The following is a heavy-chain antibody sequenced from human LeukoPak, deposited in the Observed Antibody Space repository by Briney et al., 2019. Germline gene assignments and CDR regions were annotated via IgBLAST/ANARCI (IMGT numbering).Heavy chain of an antibody. J-gene: IGHJ4*02. CDR1: GYTFTGYY. Sequence: GASVKVSCKASGYTFTGYYMHWVRQAPGQGLEWMGRINPNSGGTNYAQKFQGRVTMTRDTSTSTVYMELSSLRSEDTAVYYCARDWARRDYYDSSGSPSDYWGQGTLVTVSS. CDR3: ARDWARRDYYDSSGSPSDY. CDR2: INPNSGGT. V-gene: IGHV1-2*06. D-gene: IGHD3-22*01.